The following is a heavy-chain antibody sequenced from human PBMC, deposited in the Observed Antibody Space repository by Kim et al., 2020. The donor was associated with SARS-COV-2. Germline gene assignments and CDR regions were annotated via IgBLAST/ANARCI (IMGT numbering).Heavy chain of an antibody. CDR2: ISSRSNI. V-gene: IGHV3-21*03. CDR3: TRGYCSGGSCNLPDAFYI. CDR1: GFTSSSYN. Sequence: GGSLRLSCAASGFTSSSYNMNWVRQAPGKGLEWVSCISSRSNIYYAASMKGRFTISRDNAKNSLYLQMNSLRVDDTAIYYCTRGYCSGGSCNLPDAFYICGEGTMVTVSS. J-gene: IGHJ3*02. D-gene: IGHD2-15*01.